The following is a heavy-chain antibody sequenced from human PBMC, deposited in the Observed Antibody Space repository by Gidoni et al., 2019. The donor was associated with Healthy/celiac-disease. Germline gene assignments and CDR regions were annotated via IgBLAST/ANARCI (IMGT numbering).Heavy chain of an antibody. J-gene: IGHJ2*01. CDR3: ARHDSSSWYTWSDWYFDL. D-gene: IGHD6-13*01. CDR1: GGSISSSY. Sequence: QVQLQESGPGLVKPSETLSLTCTVSGGSISSSYWSWIRQPPGKGLEWIGYIYYSGSTNYNPSLKSRVTISVDTSKNQFSLKLSSVTAADTAVYYCARHDSSSWYTWSDWYFDLWGRGTLVTVSS. CDR2: IYYSGST. V-gene: IGHV4-59*08.